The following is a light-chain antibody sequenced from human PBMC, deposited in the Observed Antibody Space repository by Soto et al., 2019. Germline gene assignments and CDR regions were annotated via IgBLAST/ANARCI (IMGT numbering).Light chain of an antibody. V-gene: IGLV2-11*01. CDR2: DVS. Sequence: QSVLTQPRSVSGSPGQSVTISCTGSRSDVGGYNYVSWYQQHPGKAPKLMIYDVSKRPSGVPGRFSGSKSGNTASLTISGLQAEDEADYYCRSYGGGYTPLVFGGGTKLTVL. J-gene: IGLJ2*01. CDR3: RSYGGGYTPLV. CDR1: RSDVGGYNY.